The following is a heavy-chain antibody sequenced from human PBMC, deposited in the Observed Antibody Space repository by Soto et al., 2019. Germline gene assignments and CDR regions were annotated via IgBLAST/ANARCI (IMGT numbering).Heavy chain of an antibody. J-gene: IGHJ4*02. V-gene: IGHV1-18*01. Sequence: QVHLVQSGAEVKKPGASVKVSCQGSGYAFTTYGITWVRQAPGQGLEWRGWISAHNGNTNYAQKLQGRVTVTRDTSTSTANMELRSLRYDDTAVYDCARGRHGDYGGQGALVTVSS. CDR1: GYAFTTYG. CDR2: ISAHNGNT. CDR3: ARGRHGDY.